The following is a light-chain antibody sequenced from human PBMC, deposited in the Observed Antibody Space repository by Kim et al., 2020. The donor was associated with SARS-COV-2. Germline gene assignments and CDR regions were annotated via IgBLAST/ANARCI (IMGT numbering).Light chain of an antibody. CDR3: QAWDSNIVV. CDR1: KLGDKY. Sequence: VSPGQTASITVAGEKLGDKYVGWYQQRPGQSPVMVIDEDAKRPSGTPERFSGSNSGNTATLTISGRRAADEADYFCQAWDSNIVVFGGGTQLTVL. J-gene: IGLJ3*02. CDR2: EDA. V-gene: IGLV3-1*01.